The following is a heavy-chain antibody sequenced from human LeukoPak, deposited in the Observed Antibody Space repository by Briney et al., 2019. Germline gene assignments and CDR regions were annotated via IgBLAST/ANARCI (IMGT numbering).Heavy chain of an antibody. CDR1: GFTFSSYS. J-gene: IGHJ4*02. Sequence: GGSLRLSCAASGFTFSSYSMNWVRQAPGKGLEWVSSISSSSTYIYYADSVKGRFTISRDSAKNSLYLQMNSLRDEDTAVYYCARGSPNLFDHWGQGTLVTVSS. CDR2: ISSSSTYI. D-gene: IGHD1-14*01. V-gene: IGHV3-21*01. CDR3: ARGSPNLFDH.